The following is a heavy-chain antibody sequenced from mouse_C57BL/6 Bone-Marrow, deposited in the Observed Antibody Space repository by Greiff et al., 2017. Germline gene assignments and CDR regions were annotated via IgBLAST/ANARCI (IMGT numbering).Heavy chain of an antibody. CDR3: ARERNWDKWYFDV. CDR1: GFTFSSYA. D-gene: IGHD4-1*02. J-gene: IGHJ1*03. Sequence: EVNVVESGGGLVKPGGSLKLSCAASGFTFSSYAMSWVRQTPEKRLEWVATISDGGSYTYYPDNVKGRFTISRDNAKNNLYLQMSHLKSEDTAMYYCARERNWDKWYFDVWGTGTTVTVSS. V-gene: IGHV5-4*01. CDR2: ISDGGSYT.